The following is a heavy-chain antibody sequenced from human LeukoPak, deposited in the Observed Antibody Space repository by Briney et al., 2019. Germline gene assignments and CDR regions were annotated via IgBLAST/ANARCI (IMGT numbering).Heavy chain of an antibody. V-gene: IGHV4-61*02. CDR3: ASLSITMVRGVIITRDY. CDR2: IYTSGST. CDR1: GGSISSGSNY. D-gene: IGHD3-10*01. Sequence: ASETLSLTCTVSGGSISSGSNYWSWIRQPAGKGLEWIGRIYTSGSTNYNPSLKSRVTISVDTSKNQFSLKLSSVTAADTAVYYCASLSITMVRGVIITRDYWGQGTLVTVSS. J-gene: IGHJ4*02.